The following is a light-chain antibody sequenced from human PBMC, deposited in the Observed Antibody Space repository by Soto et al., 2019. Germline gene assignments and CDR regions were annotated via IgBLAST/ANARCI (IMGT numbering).Light chain of an antibody. CDR1: QTISSY. V-gene: IGKV1-39*01. Sequence: DIQMTQSPSSLSASVGDRVTITCRASQTISSYLNWYQQKPGKAPKPLMYTASNLQSGAPSRFSGSGSGTEFTLTISSLQPEDSATYYCQQSYSTPYTFGQGTKLQIK. J-gene: IGKJ2*01. CDR3: QQSYSTPYT. CDR2: TAS.